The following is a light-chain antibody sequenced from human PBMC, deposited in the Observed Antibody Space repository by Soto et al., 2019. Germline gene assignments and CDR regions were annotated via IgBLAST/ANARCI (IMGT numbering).Light chain of an antibody. Sequence: DIRMSQFPSALSASASDRGTITCRASQNVKNWLAWYQHKPGKAPKLLIYAASSLQSGVPSRFSGSGSGTDFTLSICSLQPEDFASYYCQQCYSIPRTFGQGAKV. J-gene: IGKJ1*01. V-gene: IGKV1-39*01. CDR2: AAS. CDR1: QNVKNW. CDR3: QQCYSIPRT.